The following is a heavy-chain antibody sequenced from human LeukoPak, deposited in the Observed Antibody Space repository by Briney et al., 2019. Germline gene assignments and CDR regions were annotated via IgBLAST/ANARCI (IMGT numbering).Heavy chain of an antibody. CDR3: ARGRDSSSWYENWFDP. CDR2: INHSGST. D-gene: IGHD6-13*01. V-gene: IGHV4-34*01. Sequence: SETLSLTCAVYGGSFSGYYWSWIRQPPGKGLEWIGEINHSGSTNYNPSLKSRVTISVDTSKNQFSLKLSSVTVTDTAVYYCARGRDSSSWYENWFDPWGQGTLVTVSS. CDR1: GGSFSGYY. J-gene: IGHJ5*02.